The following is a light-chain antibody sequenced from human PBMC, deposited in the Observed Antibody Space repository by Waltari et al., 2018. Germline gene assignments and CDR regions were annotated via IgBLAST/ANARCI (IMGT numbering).Light chain of an antibody. J-gene: IGKJ2*03. V-gene: IGKV3-11*01. Sequence: EIIMTQSPATLSLSPGERATLSCRASQSVSIALAWYHQKPGQAPRLLIYGAYTRATGIPDRFSGSGFVTDFTLTIRSLEPEDVAVYYCLQRSELSHSVGPWTKVEFK. CDR3: LQRSELSHS. CDR1: QSVSIA. CDR2: GAY.